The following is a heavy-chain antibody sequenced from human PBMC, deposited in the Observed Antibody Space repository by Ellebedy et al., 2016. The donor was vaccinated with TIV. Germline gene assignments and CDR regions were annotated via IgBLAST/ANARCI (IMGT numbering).Heavy chain of an antibody. CDR2: ISWDGGST. CDR1: GFTFDDYT. CDR3: AIAIAVADDAFDI. J-gene: IGHJ3*02. Sequence: GGSLRLXXAASGFTFDDYTMHWVRQAPGKGLEWVSLISWDGGSTYYADSVKGRFTISRDNSKNSLYLQMNSLRTEDTALYYCAIAIAVADDAFDIWGQGTMVTVSS. V-gene: IGHV3-43*01. D-gene: IGHD6-19*01.